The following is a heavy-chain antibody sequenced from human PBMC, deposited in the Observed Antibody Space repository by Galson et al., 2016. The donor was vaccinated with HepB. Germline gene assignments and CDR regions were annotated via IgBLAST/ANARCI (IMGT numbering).Heavy chain of an antibody. Sequence: SLRLSCAASGLIVRSNFMTWVRQGPGKGLEWVATIYNDGDTFYADSVEGRFSISRHNSNNILYLQMSNVTPDDTAVYYCARDGSEHGRSSGGGMDVWGQGTTVTVSS. D-gene: IGHD6-6*01. V-gene: IGHV3-53*01. CDR1: GLIVRSNF. CDR3: ARDGSEHGRSSGGGMDV. J-gene: IGHJ6*02. CDR2: IYNDGDT.